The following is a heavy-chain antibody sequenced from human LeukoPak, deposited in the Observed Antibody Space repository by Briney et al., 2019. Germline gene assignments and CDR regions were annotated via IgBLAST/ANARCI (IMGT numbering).Heavy chain of an antibody. V-gene: IGHV4-61*02. Sequence: SETLSLTCTVSGGSISSTSYYWSWIRQPAGKGLEWIGRIYASGSTTYNPSLRSRVTISLDTYKNQLSLNLRSVTAADTALYYCAGAPAGSLEWLSPFDYWGQGTLVTVSS. CDR1: GGSISSTSYY. J-gene: IGHJ4*02. D-gene: IGHD3-3*01. CDR3: AGAPAGSLEWLSPFDY. CDR2: IYASGST.